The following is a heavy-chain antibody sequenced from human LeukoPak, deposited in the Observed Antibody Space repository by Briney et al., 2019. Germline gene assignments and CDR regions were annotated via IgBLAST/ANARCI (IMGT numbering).Heavy chain of an antibody. CDR2: ISAYNGNT. CDR1: GYIFTSYG. Sequence: GDSVKVSCKASGYIFTSYGISWVRQAPGQGIEWMGWISAYNGNTNYAQKLQGRVTMTTDTSTSTAYMELRSLRSDDTAVYYCARGPLGRGWYYFDYWGQGTLVTVSS. V-gene: IGHV1-18*01. CDR3: ARGPLGRGWYYFDY. D-gene: IGHD6-19*01. J-gene: IGHJ4*02.